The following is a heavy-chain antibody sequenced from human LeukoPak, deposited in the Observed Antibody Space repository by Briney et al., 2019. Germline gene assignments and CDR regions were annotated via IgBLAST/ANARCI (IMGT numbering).Heavy chain of an antibody. Sequence: SGTLSLTCAVSGGSIFSSNWWSWVRQPPGKGLEWIGQIFHSGSTSYSPSLKSRVTISVDKSKNQFSLKLTSVTAADTAVYYCARSPTKRVTMDYWGQGTLVTVSS. V-gene: IGHV4-4*02. CDR2: IFHSGST. D-gene: IGHD2-2*01. J-gene: IGHJ4*02. CDR3: ARSPTKRVTMDY. CDR1: GGSIFSSNW.